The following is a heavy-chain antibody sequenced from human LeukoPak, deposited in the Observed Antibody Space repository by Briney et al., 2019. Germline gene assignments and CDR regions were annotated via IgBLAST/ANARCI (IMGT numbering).Heavy chain of an antibody. V-gene: IGHV4-34*01. D-gene: IGHD1-26*01. CDR1: GGSISGYY. J-gene: IGHJ4*02. Sequence: PSETLSLTCTVSGGSISGYYWSWIRQPPGKGLEWIGEINHSGSTNYNPSLKSRVTISVDTSKNQFSLKLSSVTAADTAVYYCARIRGGSYYHFDYWGQGTLVTVSS. CDR2: INHSGST. CDR3: ARIRGGSYYHFDY.